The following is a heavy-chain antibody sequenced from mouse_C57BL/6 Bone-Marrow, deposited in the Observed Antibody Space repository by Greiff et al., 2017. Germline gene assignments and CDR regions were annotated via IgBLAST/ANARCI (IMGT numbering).Heavy chain of an antibody. V-gene: IGHV5-6*01. CDR2: ISSGGSYT. J-gene: IGHJ1*03. Sequence: EVQRVESGGDLVKPGGSLKLSCAASGFTFSSYGMSWVRQTPDKRLEWVATISSGGSYTYYPDSVKGRFTISRDNAKNTLYLQMSSLKSEDTAMYYCARHKYYGWYCDVWGTGTTVTVSS. CDR3: ARHKYYGWYCDV. D-gene: IGHD1-1*01. CDR1: GFTFSSYG.